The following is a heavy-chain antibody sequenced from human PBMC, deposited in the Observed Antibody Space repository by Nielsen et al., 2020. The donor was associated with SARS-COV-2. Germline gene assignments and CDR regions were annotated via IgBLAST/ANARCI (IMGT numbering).Heavy chain of an antibody. J-gene: IGHJ4*02. D-gene: IGHD5-18*01. CDR1: GFTVSSNY. CDR3: ARVGVGYSYGSGFDY. CDR2: IYSGGST. V-gene: IGHV3-66*02. Sequence: GGSLRLSCAASGFTVSSNYMSWVRQAPGKGLEWVPVIYSGGSTYYADSVKGRFTISRDNSKNTLDLQMNNLRAEDTAVYHCARVGVGYSYGSGFDYWGQGTLVTVSS.